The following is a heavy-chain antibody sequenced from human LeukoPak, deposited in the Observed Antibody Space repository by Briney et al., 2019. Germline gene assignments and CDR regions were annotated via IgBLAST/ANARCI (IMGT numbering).Heavy chain of an antibody. J-gene: IGHJ4*02. CDR1: GFTFSGYY. Sequence: GGSLRLSCAASGFTFSGYYMSWIRQTPGKGLEWVSYIDSSGRALYYADSVNGRFTISRDNAKNSLFLQMNSLRAEDTAVYYCTRDPDKSSKVDYWGQGTLVIVSS. CDR3: TRDPDKSSKVDY. D-gene: IGHD3-9*01. V-gene: IGHV3-11*01. CDR2: IDSSGRAL.